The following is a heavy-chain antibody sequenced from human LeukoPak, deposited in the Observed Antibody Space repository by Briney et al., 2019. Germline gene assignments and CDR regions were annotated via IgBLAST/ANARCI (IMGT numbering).Heavy chain of an antibody. J-gene: IGHJ5*02. CDR3: VRAYHPGGWFDP. CDR2: ISSSGSTI. CDR1: GFTFSSYG. Sequence: GGSLRLSCAASGFTFSSYGMNWVRQAPGKGLEWVSYISSSGSTIYYADSVKGRFTISRDNAKNSLHLQMNSLTAEDTAVHYCVRAYHPGGWFDPWGQGTLVTVSS. D-gene: IGHD2-21*01. V-gene: IGHV3-48*03.